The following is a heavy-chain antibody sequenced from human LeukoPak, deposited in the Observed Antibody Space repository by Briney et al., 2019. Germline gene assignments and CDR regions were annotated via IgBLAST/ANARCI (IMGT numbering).Heavy chain of an antibody. Sequence: ASVKVSCKASGYTFTGYYMHWVRQAPGQGLEWMGWINPNSGGTNYAQKLQGRVTMTTDTSTSTAYMELRSLRSDDTAVYYCARDPSTYYYDSSGYYFLDYWGQGTLVTVSS. D-gene: IGHD3-22*01. J-gene: IGHJ4*02. CDR1: GYTFTGYY. V-gene: IGHV1-2*02. CDR3: ARDPSTYYYDSSGYYFLDY. CDR2: INPNSGGT.